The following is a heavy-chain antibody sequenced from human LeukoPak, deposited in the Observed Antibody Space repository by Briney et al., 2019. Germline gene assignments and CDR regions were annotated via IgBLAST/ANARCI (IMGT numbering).Heavy chain of an antibody. CDR1: GYSISSGYY. J-gene: IGHJ5*01. D-gene: IGHD3-9*01. CDR2: IYHSGKS. V-gene: IGHV4-38-2*02. CDR3: ARDHKSPQYFDPSGGENSFDP. Sequence: SETLSLTCSVSGYSISSGYYWDWIRQPPGKGLEWIASIYHSGKSYYNPSLESRVTISVDTSKNKFSLNLISVTPADTAVYYCARDHKSPQYFDPSGGENSFDPWGQGSLVIVSS.